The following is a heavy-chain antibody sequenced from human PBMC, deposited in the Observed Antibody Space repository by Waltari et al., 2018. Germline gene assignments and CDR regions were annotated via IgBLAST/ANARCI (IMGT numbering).Heavy chain of an antibody. CDR2: ISYDGSNK. J-gene: IGHJ4*02. D-gene: IGHD2-8*01. Sequence: QVQLVESGGGGVQPGGSMRLSWAASGFTFSSYAMHWVRQAPGKGLEWVAVISYDGSNKYYADSVKGRFTISRDNSKNTLYLQMNSLRAEDTAVYYCARVDGQIRYYFDYWGQGTLVTVSS. V-gene: IGHV3-30-3*01. CDR3: ARVDGQIRYYFDY. CDR1: GFTFSSYA.